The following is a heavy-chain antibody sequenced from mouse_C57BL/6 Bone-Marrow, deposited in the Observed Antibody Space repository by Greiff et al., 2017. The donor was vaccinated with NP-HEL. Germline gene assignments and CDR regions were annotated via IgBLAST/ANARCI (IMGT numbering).Heavy chain of an antibody. CDR2: ISDGGSYT. CDR3: ALLGFAY. Sequence: EVQVVESGGGLVKPGGSLKLSCAASGFTFSSYAMSWVRQTPEKRLEWVATISDGGSYTYYPDNVKGRFTISRDNAKNNLYLQMSHLKSEDTARYYCALLGFAYWGQGTLVTVSA. CDR1: GFTFSSYA. J-gene: IGHJ3*01. V-gene: IGHV5-4*01. D-gene: IGHD1-1*01.